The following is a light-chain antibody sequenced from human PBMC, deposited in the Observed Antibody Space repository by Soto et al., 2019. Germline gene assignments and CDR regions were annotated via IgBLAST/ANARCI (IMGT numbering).Light chain of an antibody. CDR3: RQYGSSPPYT. Sequence: EIVLTQSPGTLSLSPGERATLSCRASQSVSSSSYLAWYQQKPGQAPRLLIYGASSRATGIPDRFSGSGSETDFTITFSRMEPVHFAVYYCRQYGSSPPYTYGQGTKLEIK. CDR2: GAS. V-gene: IGKV3-20*01. CDR1: QSVSSSSY. J-gene: IGKJ2*01.